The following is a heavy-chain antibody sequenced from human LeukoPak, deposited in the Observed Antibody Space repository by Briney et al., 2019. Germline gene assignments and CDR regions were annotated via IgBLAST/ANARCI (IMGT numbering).Heavy chain of an antibody. CDR3: ARQLQYYYGSGSYPYYFDY. CDR1: GGSISSSSYY. V-gene: IGHV4-39*01. Sequence: PSETLSLTCTVSGGSISSSSYYWGWIRQPPGKGLEWIGSIYYSGSTYYNPSLKSRVTISVDTSKNQFSLKLSSVTAADTAVYYCARQLQYYYGSGSYPYYFDYWGQGTLVTVSS. CDR2: IYYSGST. J-gene: IGHJ4*02. D-gene: IGHD3-10*01.